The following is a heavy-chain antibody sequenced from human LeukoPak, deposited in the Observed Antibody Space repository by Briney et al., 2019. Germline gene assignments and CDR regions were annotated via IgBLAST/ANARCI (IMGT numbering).Heavy chain of an antibody. J-gene: IGHJ4*02. V-gene: IGHV1-69*04. CDR1: GGTFSSYA. D-gene: IGHD5-24*01. Sequence: GASVRVSCKASGGTFSSYAISWVRQAPGQGLEWMGRIIPILGIANYAQKFQGRVTITTDESTSTAYMELSSLRSEDTAVYYCARGSGRDGYILQIDYWGQGTLVTVSS. CDR3: ARGSGRDGYILQIDY. CDR2: IIPILGIA.